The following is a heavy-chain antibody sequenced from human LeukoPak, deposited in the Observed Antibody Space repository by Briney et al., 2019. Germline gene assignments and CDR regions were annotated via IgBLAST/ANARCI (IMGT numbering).Heavy chain of an antibody. CDR2: IWYDGSNK. CDR3: ARGRWRHYDSVAATPGYFDY. D-gene: IGHD2-15*01. J-gene: IGHJ4*02. V-gene: IGHV3-33*01. CDR1: GFTFSSYG. Sequence: PGRSLRLSCAASGFTFSSYGMHWVRQAPGKGLEWLAVIWYDGSNKYYADSVKGRFTISRDNSKNTLYLQMNSLRAEDTAVYYCARGRWRHYDSVAATPGYFDYWGQGTLVTVSS.